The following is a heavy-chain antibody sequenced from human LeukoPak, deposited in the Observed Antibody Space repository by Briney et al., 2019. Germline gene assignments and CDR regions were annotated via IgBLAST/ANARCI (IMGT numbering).Heavy chain of an antibody. Sequence: GGSLRLSCAASGFTVSSNYMNWVRQAPGKGLEWVSVITGDTATIYYADSVRGRFTISRDNSKNMLYLQMNSLRAEDTATYYCVKDRKPDSRYNFDYWGQGTLVTVSS. J-gene: IGHJ4*02. CDR3: VKDRKPDSRYNFDY. V-gene: IGHV3-23*01. CDR1: GFTVSSNY. CDR2: ITGDTATI. D-gene: IGHD5-12*01.